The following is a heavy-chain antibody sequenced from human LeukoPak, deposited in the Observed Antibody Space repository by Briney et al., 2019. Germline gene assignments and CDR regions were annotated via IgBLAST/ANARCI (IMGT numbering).Heavy chain of an antibody. CDR2: IKKTGSET. D-gene: IGHD2-15*01. CDR1: GFTFSHFW. Sequence: GGSLRLSCAASGFTFSHFWMSRVRQAPGKGLEWVAYIKKTGSETYYVDSVKGRFTITRDNTRNSLFLQMYSLRAEDTAVYFCAREDGYCSGGNCYSYFDSWGQGTLVTVSS. V-gene: IGHV3-7*01. J-gene: IGHJ4*02. CDR3: AREDGYCSGGNCYSYFDS.